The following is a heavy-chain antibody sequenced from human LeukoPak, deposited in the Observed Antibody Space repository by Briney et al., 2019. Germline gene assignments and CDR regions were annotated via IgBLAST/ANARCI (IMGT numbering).Heavy chain of an antibody. J-gene: IGHJ3*02. CDR3: ASPLGYCSGGSCYNDAFDI. CDR2: INPSGGST. Sequence: ASVKVSCKASGYTFTSYYMRWVRQAPGQGLEWMGIINPSGGSTSYAQKFQGRVTMTRDTSTSTVYMELSSLRSEDTAVYYCASPLGYCSGGSCYNDAFDIWGQGTMVTVSS. CDR1: GYTFTSYY. D-gene: IGHD2-15*01. V-gene: IGHV1-46*01.